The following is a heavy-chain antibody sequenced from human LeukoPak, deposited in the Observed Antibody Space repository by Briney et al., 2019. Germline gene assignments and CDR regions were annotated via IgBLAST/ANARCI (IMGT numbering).Heavy chain of an antibody. D-gene: IGHD5-18*01. Sequence: SETLSLTCTVSRGSISSASYYWSWIRQPAGKGLEWIGRIYTSGRTDYNPSLKSRVTISVDTSKNQFSLKLSSVTAADTAVYYCARGLWPLYYFDYWGQGTLVTVSS. CDR2: IYTSGRT. V-gene: IGHV4-61*02. CDR1: RGSISSASYY. CDR3: ARGLWPLYYFDY. J-gene: IGHJ4*02.